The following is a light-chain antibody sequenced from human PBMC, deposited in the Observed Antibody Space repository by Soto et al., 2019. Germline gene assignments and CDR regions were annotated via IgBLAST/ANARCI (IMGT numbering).Light chain of an antibody. V-gene: IGKV3-20*01. CDR1: QSVSSN. Sequence: EIVMTQSPATLSVSPGERATLSCRASQSVSSNLAWYQQKPGQAPRLLIYGASSRATGIPDRFSGGGSGTDFTLTISRLEPGDFAVYYCQQYGDSPRSFGQGTKVDI. CDR3: QQYGDSPRS. CDR2: GAS. J-gene: IGKJ1*01.